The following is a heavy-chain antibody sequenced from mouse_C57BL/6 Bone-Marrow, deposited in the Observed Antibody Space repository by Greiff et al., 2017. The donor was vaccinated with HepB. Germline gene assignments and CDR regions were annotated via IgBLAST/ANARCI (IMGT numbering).Heavy chain of an antibody. Sequence: QVQLQQSGAELMKPGASVKLSCKATGYTFTGYWIEWVKQRPGHGLEWIGEILPGSGSTNYNEKFKGKATFTADTSSNTAYMQLNSLTSEDSAVYFCARDTTVVATGYFDYWGQGTTLTVSS. D-gene: IGHD1-1*01. CDR3: ARDTTVVATGYFDY. CDR1: GYTFTGYW. J-gene: IGHJ2*01. CDR2: ILPGSGST. V-gene: IGHV1-9*01.